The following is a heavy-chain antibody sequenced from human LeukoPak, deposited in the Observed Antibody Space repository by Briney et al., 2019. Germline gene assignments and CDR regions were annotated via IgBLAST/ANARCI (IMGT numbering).Heavy chain of an antibody. CDR1: GGSISSYY. CDR2: IYYSGST. CDR3: ATTPEIYGDYYHYYFDY. J-gene: IGHJ4*02. Sequence: TSETLSLTCTVSGGSISSYYWSWIRQPPGKGLEWIGYIYYSGSTNYNPSLKSRVTMSVDTSKNQFSLKLSSVTAADTAVYYCATTPEIYGDYYHYYFDYWGQGTLVTVSS. D-gene: IGHD4-17*01. V-gene: IGHV4-59*12.